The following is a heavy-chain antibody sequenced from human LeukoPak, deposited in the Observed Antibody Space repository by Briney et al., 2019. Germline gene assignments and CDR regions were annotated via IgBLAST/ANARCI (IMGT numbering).Heavy chain of an antibody. CDR2: ISSSGGRT. Sequence: GGSLRLSCAASGFTFSSHAMSWVRQTPGKGLEWVSTISSSGGRTYYADSVKGRFTISRDNSKNTLYLQMNSLRAEDTAVYYCARDQVDTAMVRGAFDIWGQGTMVTVSS. V-gene: IGHV3-23*01. J-gene: IGHJ3*02. D-gene: IGHD5-18*01. CDR1: GFTFSSHA. CDR3: ARDQVDTAMVRGAFDI.